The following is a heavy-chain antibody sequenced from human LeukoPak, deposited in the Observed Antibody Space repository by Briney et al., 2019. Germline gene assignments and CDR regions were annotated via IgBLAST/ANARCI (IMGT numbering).Heavy chain of an antibody. CDR3: ARGGDDAFDI. J-gene: IGHJ3*02. D-gene: IGHD2-21*01. V-gene: IGHV4-30-4*08. CDR2: IYYSGST. CDR1: GGSISSGDYY. Sequence: SETLSLTCTVSGGSISSGDYYWSWIRQPPGKGLEWIGYIYYSGSTYYNPSLKSRVTISVDTSKNQFSLKLSSVTAADTAVYYRARGGDDAFDIWGQGTMVTVSS.